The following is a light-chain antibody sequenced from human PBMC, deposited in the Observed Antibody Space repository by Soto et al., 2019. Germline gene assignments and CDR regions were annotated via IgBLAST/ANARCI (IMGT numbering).Light chain of an antibody. CDR3: SSYTTSANYV. Sequence: QSALTQPASVSGSPGQSITISCTGPSSDVGAYNYVSWYQQHPGKAPKLMIYDVSNRPSGVSNRFSGSKSGNTASLTISGLRAEDEADYYCSSYTTSANYVFGTGTKV. J-gene: IGLJ1*01. CDR2: DVS. V-gene: IGLV2-14*01. CDR1: SSDVGAYNY.